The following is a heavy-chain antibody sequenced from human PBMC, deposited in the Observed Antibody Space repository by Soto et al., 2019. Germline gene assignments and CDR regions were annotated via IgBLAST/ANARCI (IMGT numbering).Heavy chain of an antibody. CDR3: ARDRMDGMDV. V-gene: IGHV3-30-3*01. CDR2: ISYDGSNK. J-gene: IGHJ6*02. Sequence: VQLVESGGGVVQPGRSLRLSCAASGFTFSSYAMHWVRQAPGKGLEWVAVISYDGSNKYYADSVKGRFTISRDNSKNTLYLQMNSLRAEDTAVYYCARDRMDGMDVWGQGTTVTVSS. D-gene: IGHD2-15*01. CDR1: GFTFSSYA.